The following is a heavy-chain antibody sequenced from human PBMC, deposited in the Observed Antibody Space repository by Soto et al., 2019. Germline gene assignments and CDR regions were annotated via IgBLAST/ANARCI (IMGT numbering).Heavy chain of an antibody. CDR3: TTEAYDNSGSLAFDI. Sequence: SETLSLTCTVSGGSLKSGGYYWSWIRQHPGRGLEWIGYIYYTGRTYYNPSLESRVTFSVDTSKNQFSLKLSSVTAADTAVYYCTTEAYDNSGSLAFDIWGPGTLVTVSS. D-gene: IGHD3-22*01. V-gene: IGHV4-31*02. CDR2: IYYTGRT. CDR1: GGSLKSGGYY. J-gene: IGHJ3*02.